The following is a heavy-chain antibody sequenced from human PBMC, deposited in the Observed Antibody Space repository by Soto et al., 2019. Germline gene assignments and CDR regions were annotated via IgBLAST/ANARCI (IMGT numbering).Heavy chain of an antibody. D-gene: IGHD3-10*01. J-gene: IGHJ4*02. CDR1: GFTFSSYA. Sequence: PGGSLRLSCAASGFTFSSYAMRLVRQAPGKGLEWVSAISGSGGSTYYADSVKGRFTISRDNSKNTLYLQMNSLRAEDTAVYYCSKNLWFGELLYPGYFDYWGQGTLVTVSS. CDR2: ISGSGGST. CDR3: SKNLWFGELLYPGYFDY. V-gene: IGHV3-23*01.